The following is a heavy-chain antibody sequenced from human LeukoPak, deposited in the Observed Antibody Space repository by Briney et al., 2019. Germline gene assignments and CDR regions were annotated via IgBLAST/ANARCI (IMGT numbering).Heavy chain of an antibody. Sequence: SETLSLTCAVYGGSFSGYYWSWIRQPPGKGLEWIGEINHSGSTNYNPSLKSRVTISVDTSKNQFSLKLSSVTAADTAVYYCVRGPYGSGISNWFDPWGQGTLVIVSS. V-gene: IGHV4-34*01. CDR1: GGSFSGYY. CDR3: VRGPYGSGISNWFDP. CDR2: INHSGST. D-gene: IGHD3-10*01. J-gene: IGHJ5*02.